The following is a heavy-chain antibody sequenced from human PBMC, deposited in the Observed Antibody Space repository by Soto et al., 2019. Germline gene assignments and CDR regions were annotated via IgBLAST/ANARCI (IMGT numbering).Heavy chain of an antibody. Sequence: GGSLRLSCAASGFTFSSYSMNWVRQAPGKGLEWVSYISSSSSTIYYADSVKGRFTISRDNAKNSLYLQMNSLRAEDTAVYYCARGPYVLRYFDWLSLAFDYWGQGTLVTVSS. CDR1: GFTFSSYS. D-gene: IGHD3-9*01. CDR2: ISSSSSTI. V-gene: IGHV3-48*01. J-gene: IGHJ4*02. CDR3: ARGPYVLRYFDWLSLAFDY.